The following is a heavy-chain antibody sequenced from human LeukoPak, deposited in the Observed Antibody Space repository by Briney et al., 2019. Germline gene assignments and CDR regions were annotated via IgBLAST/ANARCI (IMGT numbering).Heavy chain of an antibody. CDR1: GGTFSSYA. J-gene: IGHJ4*02. CDR3: ARGGSYSGSYLDY. D-gene: IGHD1-26*01. CDR2: IIPIFGTA. Sequence: ASVTVSCKASGGTFSSYAISWVRQAPGQGLEWMGGIIPIFGTANYAQKFQGRVTITADESTSTAYMELSSLRSEDTAVYYCARGGSYSGSYLDYWGQGTLVTVSS. V-gene: IGHV1-69*13.